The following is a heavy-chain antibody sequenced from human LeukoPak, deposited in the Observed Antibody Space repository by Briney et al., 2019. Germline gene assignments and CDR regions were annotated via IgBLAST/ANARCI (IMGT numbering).Heavy chain of an antibody. V-gene: IGHV4-4*07. CDR1: GGSISSYY. Sequence: SETLSLTCTVSGGSISSYYWSWLRQPAGKGLEWIGRIYTSGSTNYNPSLKSRVTMSVDTSKNQFSLKLSSVTAADTAVYYCAREPPRGGAIDYWGQGTLVTVSS. CDR3: AREPPRGGAIDY. CDR2: IYTSGST. J-gene: IGHJ4*02. D-gene: IGHD3-16*01.